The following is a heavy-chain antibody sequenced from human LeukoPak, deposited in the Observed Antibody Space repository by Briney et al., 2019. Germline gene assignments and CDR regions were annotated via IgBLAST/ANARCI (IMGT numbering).Heavy chain of an antibody. J-gene: IGHJ6*02. V-gene: IGHV4-59*08. Sequence: SETLSLTCTVSGGSVSSFHWSWLRQPPERGLEWIGFNHNTGSTNYNPSLNSRVTISVDTSKNQFSLRLSSVTAADTAVYYCARHVHCSGGSCYRYGLDVWGQGTTVTVSS. CDR2: NHNTGST. D-gene: IGHD2-15*01. CDR1: GGSVSSFH. CDR3: ARHVHCSGGSCYRYGLDV.